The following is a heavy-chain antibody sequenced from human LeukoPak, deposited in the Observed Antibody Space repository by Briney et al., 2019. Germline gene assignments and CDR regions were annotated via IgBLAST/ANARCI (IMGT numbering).Heavy chain of an antibody. J-gene: IGHJ5*02. V-gene: IGHV3-33*06. D-gene: IGHD1-26*01. CDR2: IWYDGSNK. Sequence: KGLERVAAIWYDGSNKYYADSVKGRFTISRDNSKNTLYLQMNSLRAKDTAVYYCAKAPMVGATWTGNWFAPWGQGTLVTVSS. CDR3: AKAPMVGATWTGNWFAP.